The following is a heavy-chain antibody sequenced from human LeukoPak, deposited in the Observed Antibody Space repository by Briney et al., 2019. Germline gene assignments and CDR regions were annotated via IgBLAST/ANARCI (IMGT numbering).Heavy chain of an antibody. CDR3: ARTIREQWLTIDY. Sequence: GGSLRLSCTASGFTFSTHSMHWVRQAPGKGPVWVSRINSDGSSTRYADSVTGRFTISRDNAKNSLYLQMNSLGAEDTAVYYCARTIREQWLTIDYWGQGTLVTFSS. J-gene: IGHJ4*02. CDR1: GFTFSTHS. D-gene: IGHD6-19*01. CDR2: INSDGSST. V-gene: IGHV3-74*01.